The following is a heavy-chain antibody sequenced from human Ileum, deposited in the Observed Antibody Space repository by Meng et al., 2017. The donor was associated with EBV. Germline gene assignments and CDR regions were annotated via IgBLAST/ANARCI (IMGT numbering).Heavy chain of an antibody. CDR2: INTLNGHT. J-gene: IGHJ5*02. V-gene: IGHV1-3*04. CDR1: GSSFVAYA. CDR3: ARRASQGVDP. Sequence: GQTLRSGAEVNKPGASVQLSCETYGSSFVAYAIHWVRQAPGQGLEWMGWINTLNGHTEYSQKFQGSVTITSDTSASTVYMELHSLRSQDTAVYYCARRASQGVDPWGQGTLVTVSS.